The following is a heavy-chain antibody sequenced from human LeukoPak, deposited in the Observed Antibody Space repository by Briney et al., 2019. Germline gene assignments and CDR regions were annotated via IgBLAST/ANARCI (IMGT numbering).Heavy chain of an antibody. CDR1: GVSFSTYY. D-gene: IGHD4-17*01. CDR3: ARQLYGSDY. Sequence: SETLSLTCDVSGVSFSTYYWSWIRQSPEKGLEWIGEGNHSGYTNYNPPLKGRVTISVDTSKNQFSLKLSSVTAADTAVYYCARQLYGSDYWGQGTLVTVSS. V-gene: IGHV4-34*01. J-gene: IGHJ4*02. CDR2: GNHSGYT.